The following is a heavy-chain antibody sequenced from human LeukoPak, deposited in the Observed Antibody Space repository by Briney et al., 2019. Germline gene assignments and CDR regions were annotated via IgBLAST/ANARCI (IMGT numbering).Heavy chain of an antibody. CDR3: AKSTPVEVDY. J-gene: IGHJ4*02. V-gene: IGHV4-39*01. CDR1: GGSISSSSYY. CDR2: IYYSGST. Sequence: SGTLSLTCTVSGGSISSSSYYWGWIRQPPGKGLEWIGSIYYSGSTYYNPSLKSRVTTSVDTSKNQFSLKLSSVTAADTAVYYCAKSTPVEVDYWGQGALVTVSS.